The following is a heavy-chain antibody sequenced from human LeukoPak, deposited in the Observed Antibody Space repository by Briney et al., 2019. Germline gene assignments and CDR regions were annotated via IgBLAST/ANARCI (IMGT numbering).Heavy chain of an antibody. V-gene: IGHV3-15*07. Sequence: PGGSLRLSCAASGFTFSSYAMHWVRQAPGKGLEWVGRIKSKTDGGTTDYAAPVKGRFTISRDDSKNTLYLQMNSLKTEDTAVYYCSTRFGHNYGLGGYWGQGTLVTVSS. J-gene: IGHJ4*02. D-gene: IGHD5-18*01. CDR2: IKSKTDGGTT. CDR1: GFTFSSYA. CDR3: STRFGHNYGLGGY.